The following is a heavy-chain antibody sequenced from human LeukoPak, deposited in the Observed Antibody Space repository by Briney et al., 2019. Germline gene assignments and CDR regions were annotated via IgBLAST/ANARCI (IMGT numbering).Heavy chain of an antibody. D-gene: IGHD2-2*01. J-gene: IGHJ4*02. V-gene: IGHV1-18*01. CDR2: ISAYNGNT. CDR1: GYTFTSYG. CDR3: AREPDCSSTSCYLDY. Sequence: ASVKVSCKASGYTFTSYGISWVRQAPGQGLEWMGWISAYNGNTSYAQKLQGRVTMTTDTSTSTAYMELRSLRSDDTAVYYCAREPDCSSTSCYLDYWGQGTLVTVSS.